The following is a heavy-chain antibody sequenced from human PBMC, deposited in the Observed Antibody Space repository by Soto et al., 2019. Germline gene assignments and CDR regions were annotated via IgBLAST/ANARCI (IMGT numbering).Heavy chain of an antibody. J-gene: IGHJ3*02. Sequence: QVQLVESGGGVVQPGRSLRLSCAASGFTFSSYGMHWGRQAPGKGLEWVAVISYDGSNKYYADSVKGRFTISRDNSKNTLYLQMNSLRAEDTAVYYCAKHHGDYVGRAFDIWGQGTMVTVSS. CDR1: GFTFSSYG. CDR2: ISYDGSNK. D-gene: IGHD4-17*01. V-gene: IGHV3-30*18. CDR3: AKHHGDYVGRAFDI.